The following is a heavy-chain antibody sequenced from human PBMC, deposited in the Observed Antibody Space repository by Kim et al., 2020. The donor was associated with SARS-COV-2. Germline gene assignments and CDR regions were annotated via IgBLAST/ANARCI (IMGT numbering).Heavy chain of an antibody. Sequence: GRSLRLSCAASGFTFSSYAMHWVRQAPGKGLEWVAVISYDGSNKYYADSVKGRFTISRDNSKNTLYLQMNSLRAEDTAVYYCARGHREYGSSWLNYYYG. J-gene: IGHJ6*01. CDR3: ARGHREYGSSWLNYYYG. V-gene: IGHV3-30-3*01. CDR1: GFTFSSYA. CDR2: ISYDGSNK. D-gene: IGHD6-13*01.